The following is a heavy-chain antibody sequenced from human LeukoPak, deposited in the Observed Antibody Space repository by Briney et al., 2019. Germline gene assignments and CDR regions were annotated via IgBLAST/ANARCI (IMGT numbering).Heavy chain of an antibody. CDR2: ISHDGSNK. J-gene: IGHJ4*02. Sequence: GRSLRLSCAASGFTFSSYAVHWVRQAPGKGLEWVALISHDGSNKYYADSVKGRFTISRDNSKNTLYLQMNSLRAEDTAVYYCAKGRYSSSAGYFDYWGQGTLVTVSS. D-gene: IGHD6-13*01. V-gene: IGHV3-30-3*01. CDR1: GFTFSSYA. CDR3: AKGRYSSSAGYFDY.